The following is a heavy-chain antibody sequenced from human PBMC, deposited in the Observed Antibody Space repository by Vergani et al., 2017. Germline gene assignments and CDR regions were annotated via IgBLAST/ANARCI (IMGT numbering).Heavy chain of an antibody. D-gene: IGHD4-23*01. CDR3: ARGGTVVGSVAFIS. CDR1: GGSISSGGYS. CDR2: IYHSGST. V-gene: IGHV4-30-2*01. J-gene: IGHJ3*01. Sequence: QLQLQESGSGLVKPSRTLSLTCAVSGGSISSGGYSWSWIRQPPGKGLEWIGYIYHSGSTYYNPSLKSRVTISVDRSKNQFSLKLSSVTAADTAVYYCARGGTVVGSVAFISWAQGKMVTSLQ.